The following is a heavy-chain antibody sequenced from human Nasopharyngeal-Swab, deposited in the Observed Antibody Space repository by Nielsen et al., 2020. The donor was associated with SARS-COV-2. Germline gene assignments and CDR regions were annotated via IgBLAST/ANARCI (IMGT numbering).Heavy chain of an antibody. V-gene: IGHV5-51*01. D-gene: IGHD5-24*01. CDR1: GYSFVNPW. J-gene: IGHJ5*02. CDR3: ARRAARDGYNYEVDP. CDR2: VYTGNSEI. Sequence: GESLKISCMASGYSFVNPWIGWVRQKPGKGLEWLGMVYTGNSEIAYSPSFQGQITISADKSITTAYLQWSSLRASDTAMYFCARRAARDGYNYEVDPWGQGTLVTVSS.